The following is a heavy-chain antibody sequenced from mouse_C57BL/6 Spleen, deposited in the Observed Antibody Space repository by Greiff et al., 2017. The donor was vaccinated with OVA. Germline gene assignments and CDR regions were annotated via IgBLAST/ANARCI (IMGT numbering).Heavy chain of an antibody. CDR1: GYSFTDYN. CDR3: SRWDSSSYGAMDY. J-gene: IGHJ4*01. CDR2: INPNYGTT. D-gene: IGHD1-1*01. Sequence: VQLQQSGPELVKPGASVKISCKASGYSFTDYNMNWVKQSNGKSLEWIGVINPNYGTTSYNQKFKGKATLTVDQSSSTAYMQLNSLTSEDSAVYDVSRWDSSSYGAMDYWGQGTSVTVSS. V-gene: IGHV1-39*01.